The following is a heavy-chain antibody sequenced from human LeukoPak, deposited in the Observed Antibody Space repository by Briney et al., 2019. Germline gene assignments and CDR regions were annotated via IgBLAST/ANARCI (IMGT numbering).Heavy chain of an antibody. CDR1: GGSFSGYY. Sequence: SETLSLTCAVYGGSFSGYYWSWIRQPPGKGLEWIGEINHSGSTNYNPSLKSRVTISVDTSKNQFSLKLSSVTAADTAVYYCARDFSYYYYYGMDVWGQGTTVTVSS. V-gene: IGHV4-34*01. J-gene: IGHJ6*02. CDR2: INHSGST. CDR3: ARDFSYYYYYGMDV. D-gene: IGHD2/OR15-2a*01.